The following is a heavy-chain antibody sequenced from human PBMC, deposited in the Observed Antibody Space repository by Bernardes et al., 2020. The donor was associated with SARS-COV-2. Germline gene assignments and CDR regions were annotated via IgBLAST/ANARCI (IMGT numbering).Heavy chain of an antibody. CDR1: GGSVTSSSFF. D-gene: IGHD3-9*01. V-gene: IGHV4-39*01. CDR2: IYYSGST. CDR3: AAVPGNRYFFYGMDV. Sequence: SETLSLTCTVSGGSVTSSSFFWGWVRQPPGKGLEWIGSIYYSGSTYYNPSLKSRVTISTDTPKNQFSLKLSSVTAADTALYFCAAVPGNRYFFYGMDVWGQGTTVIVSS. J-gene: IGHJ6*02.